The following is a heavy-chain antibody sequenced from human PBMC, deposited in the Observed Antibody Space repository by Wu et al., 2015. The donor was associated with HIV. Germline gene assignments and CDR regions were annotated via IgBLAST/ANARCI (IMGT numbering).Heavy chain of an antibody. CDR1: GGTFSSYA. Sequence: QVQLVQSGAEVKKPGSSVKVSCKASGGTFSSYAISWVRQAPGQGPEWMGGIIPIFGTANYAQKFQGRVTITADESTSTAYMELSSLRSEDTAVYYCARVRFWSGYYPHYYYYYMDVWGKGTTVTVSS. CDR3: ARVRFWSGYYPHYYYYYMDV. J-gene: IGHJ6*03. CDR2: IIPIFGTA. V-gene: IGHV1-69*12. D-gene: IGHD3-3*01.